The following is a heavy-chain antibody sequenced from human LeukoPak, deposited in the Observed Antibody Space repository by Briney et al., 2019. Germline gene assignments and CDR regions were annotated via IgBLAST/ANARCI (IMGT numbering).Heavy chain of an antibody. CDR1: GFTFSSYG. J-gene: IGHJ4*02. V-gene: IGHV3-30*02. Sequence: GGSLRLSCAASGFTFSSYGMHWVRQAPGKGLEWVAFIRYDGSNKYYADSVKGRFTISRDNSKNTLYLQMNSLRAEDTAVYYCAPSGDSSGYYYPPFDYWGQGTLVTVSS. D-gene: IGHD3-22*01. CDR2: IRYDGSNK. CDR3: APSGDSSGYYYPPFDY.